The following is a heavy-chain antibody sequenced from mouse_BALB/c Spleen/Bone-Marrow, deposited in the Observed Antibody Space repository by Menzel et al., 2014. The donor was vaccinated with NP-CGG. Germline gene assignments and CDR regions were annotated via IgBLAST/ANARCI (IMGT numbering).Heavy chain of an antibody. J-gene: IGHJ1*01. Sequence: VQLVESGPGLVQPSQSLSITCTVSGFSLTTYGVHWVRQSPGKGLEWLGVIWSGGSTDYNAAFISRLSISKDNSKSQVFFKMNSLQANDTAIYYCARINYGSRRYWYFDVWGAGTTVTVSS. CDR3: ARINYGSRRYWYFDV. D-gene: IGHD1-1*01. CDR1: GFSLTTYG. CDR2: IWSGGST. V-gene: IGHV2-2*02.